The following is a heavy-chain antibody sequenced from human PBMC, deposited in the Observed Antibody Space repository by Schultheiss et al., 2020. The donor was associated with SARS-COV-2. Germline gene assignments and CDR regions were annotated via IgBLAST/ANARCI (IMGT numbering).Heavy chain of an antibody. J-gene: IGHJ6*02. D-gene: IGHD2-15*01. V-gene: IGHV3-48*03. CDR3: ARDHTPLANYYYYYGMDV. CDR2: ISTSGGTI. CDR1: GFTFSSFE. Sequence: GESLKISCAASGFTFSSFEMNWVRQAPGKGLEWVSFISTSGGTIHYADSVKGRFTISRDNTRNSLYLQMNSLRAEDTAVYYCARDHTPLANYYYYYGMDVWGQGTTVTVSS.